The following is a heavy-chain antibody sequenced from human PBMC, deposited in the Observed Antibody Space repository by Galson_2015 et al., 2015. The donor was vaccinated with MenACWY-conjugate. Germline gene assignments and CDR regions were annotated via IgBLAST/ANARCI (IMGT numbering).Heavy chain of an antibody. CDR1: GDSVSSNSAA. J-gene: IGHJ2*01. CDR3: VRGVTRTSGTINWYFDF. V-gene: IGHV6-1*01. Sequence: CAISGDSVSSNSAAWTWIRQSPSRGLEWLGRTYYRSRWHNDYAVSVKSRITINPDTSRNQLSLQLSSVTPEDTAVYYCVRGVTRTSGTINWYFDFWGRGTLVTVSS. CDR2: TYYRSRWHN. D-gene: IGHD6-13*01.